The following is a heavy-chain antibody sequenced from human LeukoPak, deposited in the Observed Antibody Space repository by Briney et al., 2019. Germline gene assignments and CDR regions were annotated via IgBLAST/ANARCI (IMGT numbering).Heavy chain of an antibody. V-gene: IGHV4-59*12. D-gene: IGHD6-13*01. J-gene: IGHJ3*02. CDR1: YGSISGYY. Sequence: SETLSLTCTASYGSISGYYWSWFRQPPGKGLEWIGYIYYSGITIYNPSLKSRVTISVDTSKNQFSLELSSVTAADTAVYYCARDRRAAAGTGGAFDIWGQGTMVTVSS. CDR3: ARDRRAAAGTGGAFDI. CDR2: IYYSGIT.